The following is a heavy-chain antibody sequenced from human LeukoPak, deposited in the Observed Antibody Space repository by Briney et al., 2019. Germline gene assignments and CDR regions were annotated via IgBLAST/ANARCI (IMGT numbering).Heavy chain of an antibody. Sequence: SETLSLTCAVYGGSFSGYYWSWIRQPPGKGLEWIGEINHSGSTNYNPSLKSRVTISVDTSKNQFSLKLSSVTAADTAVYYCARRRDIVVVVAATHFDYWGQGTLDTVSS. D-gene: IGHD2-15*01. CDR1: GGSFSGYY. J-gene: IGHJ4*02. V-gene: IGHV4-34*01. CDR2: INHSGST. CDR3: ARRRDIVVVVAATHFDY.